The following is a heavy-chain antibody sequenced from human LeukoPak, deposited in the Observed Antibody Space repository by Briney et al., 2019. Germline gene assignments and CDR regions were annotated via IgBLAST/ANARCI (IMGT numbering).Heavy chain of an antibody. J-gene: IGHJ6*03. CDR1: GYTFTGYY. D-gene: IGHD6-19*01. CDR2: INPNSGGT. Sequence: ASVKVSCKASGYTFTGYYMHWVRQAPGQGLERMGWINPNSGGTNYAQKFQGRVTMTRDTSISTAYMELSRLRSDDTAVYYCARAGYSSGWDYYYYMDVWGKGTTVTVSS. V-gene: IGHV1-2*02. CDR3: ARAGYSSGWDYYYYMDV.